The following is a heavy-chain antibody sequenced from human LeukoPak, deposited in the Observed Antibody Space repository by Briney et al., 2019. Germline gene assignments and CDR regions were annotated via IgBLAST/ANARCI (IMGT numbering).Heavy chain of an antibody. CDR3: AKDQIAVAGRYFDY. Sequence: PGGSLRLSCAASGFTFSSYGVHWVRQAPGKGLEWVAVISYDGSNKYYADSVKGRFTISRDNSKNTLYLQMNSLRAEDTAVYYCAKDQIAVAGRYFDYWGQGTLVTVSS. V-gene: IGHV3-30*18. D-gene: IGHD6-19*01. CDR1: GFTFSSYG. CDR2: ISYDGSNK. J-gene: IGHJ4*02.